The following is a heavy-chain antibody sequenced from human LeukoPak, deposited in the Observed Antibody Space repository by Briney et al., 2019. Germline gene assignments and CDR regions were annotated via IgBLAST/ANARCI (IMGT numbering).Heavy chain of an antibody. CDR2: IYRGDT. Sequence: GGSLKLSCEVSGFIAGYNYMSWVRQAPGKGLEWVSVIYRGDTYYADSVKGRFTISRDDSKNTVFLQMNNLRVEDTAEYFCASYYCSSGSCYFDHWGQGTLVTVSS. CDR3: ASYYCSSGSCYFDH. V-gene: IGHV3-53*01. CDR1: GFIAGYNY. J-gene: IGHJ4*02. D-gene: IGHD2-15*01.